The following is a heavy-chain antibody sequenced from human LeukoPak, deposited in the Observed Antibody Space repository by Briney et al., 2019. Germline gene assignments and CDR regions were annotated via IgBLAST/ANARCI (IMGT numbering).Heavy chain of an antibody. CDR2: IFYSGNT. CDR3: ARVGTYCSGGSCYFWFDP. V-gene: IGHV4-59*01. Sequence: SETLSLTCTVSGDSISSYYWSWIRQPPGKGLEWIGYIFYSGNTNYNPSLKSRVTISVDTSKNQFSLKLSSMTAADTAVYYCARVGTYCSGGSCYFWFDPWGQGTLVTVSS. J-gene: IGHJ5*02. CDR1: GDSISSYY. D-gene: IGHD2-15*01.